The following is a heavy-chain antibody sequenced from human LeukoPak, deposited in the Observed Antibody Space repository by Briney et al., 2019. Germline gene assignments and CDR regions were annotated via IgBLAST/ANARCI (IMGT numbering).Heavy chain of an antibody. CDR1: GFTLSNYA. D-gene: IGHD3-10*01. CDR3: AKDMATYYYGSGGLRIFDY. J-gene: IGHJ4*02. CDR2: ISGGGGNT. Sequence: PGGSLRLSCAAAGFTLSNYAMSWVRQAPGKGLEWVSSISGGGGNTFYADSVKGRFTISRDNSKNTLYLQMNSLRAEDTAVYYCAKDMATYYYGSGGLRIFDYWGQGTLVTVSS. V-gene: IGHV3-23*01.